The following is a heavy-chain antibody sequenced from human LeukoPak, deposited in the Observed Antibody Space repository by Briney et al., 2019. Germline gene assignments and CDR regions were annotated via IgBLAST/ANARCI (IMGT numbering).Heavy chain of an antibody. CDR2: IKQDGSEK. D-gene: IGHD5-24*01. CDR3: ARDTRPVEMATVDY. CDR1: RFSFSAYW. J-gene: IGHJ4*02. Sequence: GGSLRLSCAASRFSFSAYWMTWVRQAPGKGLEWVANIKQDGSEKYYVDSVKGRFTISRDNAKSSLYLQMNSLRAEDTAMYYCARDTRPVEMATVDYWGQGTLVTVAS. V-gene: IGHV3-7*01.